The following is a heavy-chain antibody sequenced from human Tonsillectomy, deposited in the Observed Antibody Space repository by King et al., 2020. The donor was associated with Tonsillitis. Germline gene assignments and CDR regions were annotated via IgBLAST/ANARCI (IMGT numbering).Heavy chain of an antibody. CDR1: GFTFSGYA. CDR3: VRCEGFHGSGTYSYFHS. Sequence: VQLVESGGGVVQPGKSLRLSCAASGFTFSGYALHWVRQAPGKGLEWVAVIAYDGSKKYYADSVKGRFTISRDTLENTLFLHMNSLRTEDTAVYYCVRCEGFHGSGTYSYFHSWGQGTLVTVSS. CDR2: IAYDGSKK. J-gene: IGHJ4*02. V-gene: IGHV3-30*01. D-gene: IGHD3-10*01.